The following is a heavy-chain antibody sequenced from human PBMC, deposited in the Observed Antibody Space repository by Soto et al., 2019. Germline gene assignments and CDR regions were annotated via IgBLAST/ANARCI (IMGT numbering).Heavy chain of an antibody. D-gene: IGHD6-13*01. J-gene: IGHJ4*02. V-gene: IGHV3-9*01. Sequence: GGSLRLSCAASGFTFDDYAMHWVRQAPGRGQEWVSAIRWDSDNIDYADSVEDRFTISRDNAKNSLYLQMNSLKTEDTAFYYCAKDIFSTSWSSFDYWGQGT. CDR2: IRWDSDNI. CDR1: GFTFDDYA. CDR3: AKDIFSTSWSSFDY.